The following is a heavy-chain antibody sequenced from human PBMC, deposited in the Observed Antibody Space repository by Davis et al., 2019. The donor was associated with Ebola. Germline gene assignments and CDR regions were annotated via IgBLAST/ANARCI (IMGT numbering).Heavy chain of an antibody. CDR3: ARGWLRGGLDV. CDR2: TYYTSKWFN. J-gene: IGHJ6*04. D-gene: IGHD5-18*01. CDR1: GDSVYGKNGA. Sequence: PSETLSLTCAISGDSVYGKNGAWNWIRQSPSRGLEWLGRTYYTSKWFNDYAVSVKSRITINPDTSKNQFSLQLNSVTPEETAVYYCARGWLRGGLDVWGEGTTVTVSS. V-gene: IGHV6-1*01.